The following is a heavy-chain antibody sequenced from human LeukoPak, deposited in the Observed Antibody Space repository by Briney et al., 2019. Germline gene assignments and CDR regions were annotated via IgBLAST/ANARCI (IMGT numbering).Heavy chain of an antibody. V-gene: IGHV3-30*18. D-gene: IGHD1-26*01. Sequence: GGSLRLSCAASGFTFSSYGMHWVRQAPGKGLEWVAVISYDGSNKYYADSVKGRFTISRDNSKNTLYLQMNSLRAEDTAVYYCAKDHSGSYLYYYYYYGMDVWGQGTTVTVSS. CDR1: GFTFSSYG. CDR3: AKDHSGSYLYYYYYYGMDV. CDR2: ISYDGSNK. J-gene: IGHJ6*02.